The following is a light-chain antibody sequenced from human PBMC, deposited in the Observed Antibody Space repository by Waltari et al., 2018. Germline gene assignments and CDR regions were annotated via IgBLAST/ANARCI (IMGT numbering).Light chain of an antibody. Sequence: EIALRQSPDTLSLSPGDRATLPCRASQGVSSNSVVWVQQKPGQALRLLIYGASTRATGIPDRFSGSGSGADFTLTISRLEPEDFAVYYCQHHATPPYTFGQGTKLEIK. CDR3: QHHATPPYT. J-gene: IGKJ2*01. V-gene: IGKV3-20*01. CDR1: QGVSSNS. CDR2: GAS.